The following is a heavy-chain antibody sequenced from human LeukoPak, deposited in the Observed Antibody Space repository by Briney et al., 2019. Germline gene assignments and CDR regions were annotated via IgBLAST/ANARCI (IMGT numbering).Heavy chain of an antibody. V-gene: IGHV3-30*04. Sequence: GGSLRLSCAASGFTFSSYAMHWVRQAPGKGLEWVAVISYDGSNKYYADSVKGRFTISRDNAKNSLYLQMNSLRAEDTAVYYCAELGITMIGGVWGKGTAVTISS. CDR2: ISYDGSNK. D-gene: IGHD3-10*02. J-gene: IGHJ6*04. CDR1: GFTFSSYA. CDR3: AELGITMIGGV.